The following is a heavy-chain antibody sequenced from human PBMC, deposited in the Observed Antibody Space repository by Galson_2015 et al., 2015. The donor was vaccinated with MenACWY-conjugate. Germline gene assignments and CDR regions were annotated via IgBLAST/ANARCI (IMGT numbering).Heavy chain of an antibody. Sequence: LRLSCAVSGFSFTSFGMTWVRQAPGKGLEWVSSISSHSSYIYYSDSVKGRFTISRDNAKNSLYLQMNSLRAEDTAVYYCAREPRHVDYWGQGTLVTVSS. V-gene: IGHV3-21*01. CDR2: ISSHSSYI. CDR1: GFSFTSFG. CDR3: AREPRHVDY. J-gene: IGHJ4*02.